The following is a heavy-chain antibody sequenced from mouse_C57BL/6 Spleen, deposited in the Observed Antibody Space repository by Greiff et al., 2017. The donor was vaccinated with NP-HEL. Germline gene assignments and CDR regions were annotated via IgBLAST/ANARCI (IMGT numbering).Heavy chain of an antibody. CDR1: GYTFTSYG. V-gene: IGHV1-81*01. Sequence: QVQLKESGAELARPGASVKLSCKASGYTFTSYGISWVKQRTGQGLEWIGEIYPRSGNTYYTAKFKGKATITADKSSSTAYMELRSLTSEDSAVYFCARSATTVVEDYAMDYWGQGTSVTVSS. CDR3: ARSATTVVEDYAMDY. D-gene: IGHD1-1*01. CDR2: IYPRSGNT. J-gene: IGHJ4*01.